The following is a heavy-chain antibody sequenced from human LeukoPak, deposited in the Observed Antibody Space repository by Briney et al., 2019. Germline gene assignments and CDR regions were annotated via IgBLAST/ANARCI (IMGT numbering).Heavy chain of an antibody. J-gene: IGHJ5*02. Sequence: SGTLSLTCTVSGGSISSSNWWSWVRQPPGKGLEWIGEVYHSGSTNYNPSLKSRVTISGDKSKNQFSLKLSSVTAADTAVYSCARGSVRGEFDPWGQGTLVTVSS. CDR1: GGSISSSNW. CDR3: ARGSVRGEFDP. V-gene: IGHV4-4*02. CDR2: VYHSGST. D-gene: IGHD3-10*01.